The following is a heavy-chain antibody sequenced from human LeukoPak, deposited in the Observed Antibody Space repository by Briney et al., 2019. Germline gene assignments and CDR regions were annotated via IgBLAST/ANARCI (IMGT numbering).Heavy chain of an antibody. J-gene: IGHJ5*02. V-gene: IGHV4-61*02. D-gene: IGHD6-13*01. CDR2: IYTSGST. CDR1: GSSISSGSYY. Sequence: SQTLSLTCTVSGSSISSGSYYWSWIRQPAGKGLEWIGRIYTSGSTNYNPSLKSRVTISVDTSKNQFSLKLSSVTAADTAVYYCARGIAAAPPSRPVWFDPWGQGTLVTVSS. CDR3: ARGIAAAPPSRPVWFDP.